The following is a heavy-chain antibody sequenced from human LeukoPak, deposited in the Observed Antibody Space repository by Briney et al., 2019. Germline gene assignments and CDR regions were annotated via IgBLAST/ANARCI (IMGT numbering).Heavy chain of an antibody. J-gene: IGHJ4*02. CDR1: GFTFSSYG. Sequence: GGSLRLSCAASGFTFSSYGMHWVRQAPGKGLEWVAVIPYDGSNKYYADSVKGRFTISRDNSKNTLYLQMNSLRAEDTAVYYCAKILYSGSYSFDYWGQGTLVTVSS. CDR2: IPYDGSNK. CDR3: AKILYSGSYSFDY. V-gene: IGHV3-30*18. D-gene: IGHD1-26*01.